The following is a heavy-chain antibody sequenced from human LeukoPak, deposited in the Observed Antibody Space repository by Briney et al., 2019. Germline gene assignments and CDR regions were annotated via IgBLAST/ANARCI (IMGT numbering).Heavy chain of an antibody. V-gene: IGHV4-59*12. CDR3: AREEAYDADNFYYFDY. Sequence: PSETLSLTCTVSGGSISSYYWSWIRQPPGKGLEWIGYIHYSGSTNYNPSLKSRVTISVDMSKNQFSLKLSSVTAADTAVYYCAREEAYDADNFYYFDYWGQGTLVTVSS. J-gene: IGHJ4*02. CDR2: IHYSGST. D-gene: IGHD1-20*01. CDR1: GGSISSYY.